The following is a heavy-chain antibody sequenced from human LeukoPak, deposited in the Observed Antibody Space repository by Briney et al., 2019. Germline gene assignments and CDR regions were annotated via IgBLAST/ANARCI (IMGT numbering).Heavy chain of an antibody. J-gene: IGHJ5*02. D-gene: IGHD3-10*01. CDR1: GFSLSNFQ. V-gene: IGHV3-30-3*01. Sequence: PGGSLRLSCAASGFSLSNFQMYWVRQAPGKGLEWVSIISLDGSTEFYADSVKGRFTISRDTASNTMHLEMNNLRIEDTAVYYCMRDYMGWFDPWGQGSLVTVSS. CDR3: MRDYMGWFDP. CDR2: ISLDGSTE.